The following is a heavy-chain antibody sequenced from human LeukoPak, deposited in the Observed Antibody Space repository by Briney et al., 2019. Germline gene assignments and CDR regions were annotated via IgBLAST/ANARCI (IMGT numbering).Heavy chain of an antibody. V-gene: IGHV3-7*01. CDR3: ARAVSGSSWSFDY. Sequence: GGSLRLSCAASGFTFSNYWMSWVRQAPGKGLEWVANIKQDGSEKYYVDSVKGRFTISRDNAKNSLYLQMNSLRAEDTAVYYCARAVSGSSWSFDYWGQGTLVTVSS. CDR2: IKQDGSEK. D-gene: IGHD6-13*01. CDR1: GFTFSNYW. J-gene: IGHJ4*02.